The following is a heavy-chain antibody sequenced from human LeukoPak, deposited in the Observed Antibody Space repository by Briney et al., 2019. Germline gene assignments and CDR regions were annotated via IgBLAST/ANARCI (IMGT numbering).Heavy chain of an antibody. D-gene: IGHD3-10*01. CDR3: ARHLVTMVRGVILARSNWFDP. CDR2: INHSGST. CDR1: GGSFSGYY. Sequence: KTSETLSLTCAVYGGSFSGYYWSWIRQPPGKGLEWIGEINHSGSTNYNPSLKSRVTISVDTSKNQFSLKLGSVTAADTAVYYCARHLVTMVRGVILARSNWFDPWGQGTLVTVSS. V-gene: IGHV4-34*01. J-gene: IGHJ5*02.